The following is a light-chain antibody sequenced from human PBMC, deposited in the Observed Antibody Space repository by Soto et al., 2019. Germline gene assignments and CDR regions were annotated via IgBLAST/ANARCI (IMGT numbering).Light chain of an antibody. CDR3: AAWDDNLNGLV. J-gene: IGLJ1*01. Sequence: QSILTQPPSASGAPGQTVTVSCSGSTSNVGGNTVHWYQHVPGAAPKLLIYANNQRPSGVPDRFSGSKSGTSAFLAISGLQSEDEAEYSCAAWDDNLNGLVFGSGTKLTVL. V-gene: IGLV1-44*01. CDR1: TSNVGGNT. CDR2: ANN.